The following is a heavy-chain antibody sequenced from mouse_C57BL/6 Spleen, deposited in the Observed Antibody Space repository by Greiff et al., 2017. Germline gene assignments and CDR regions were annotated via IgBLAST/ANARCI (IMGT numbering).Heavy chain of an antibody. D-gene: IGHD3-3*01. CDR1: GYTFTSYG. J-gene: IGHJ1*03. CDR2: IYPRSGNT. V-gene: IGHV1-81*01. CDR3: ARKGGPGYFDV. Sequence: VQLQQSGAELARPGASVKLSCKASGYTFTSYGISWVKQRTGQGLEWIGEIYPRSGNTYYNEKFKGKARLTTDKSSSTAYMELRSRTSEDSAFYDSARKGGPGYFDVWGTGTTVTVSS.